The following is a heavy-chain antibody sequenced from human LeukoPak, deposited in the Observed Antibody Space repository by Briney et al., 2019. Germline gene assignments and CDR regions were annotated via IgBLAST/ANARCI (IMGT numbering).Heavy chain of an antibody. CDR1: GFTFSNYA. J-gene: IGHJ3*02. CDR2: ISYDGSNK. Sequence: GGSLRLSCAASGFTFSNYAMHWVRQAPGKGLEWVAVISYDGSNKYYADSVKGRFTISRDNSRNTLYLRMNSLRAEDTAVYYCARELPYYYDSSGYYFSAFDIWGQGTMVTVSS. CDR3: ARELPYYYDSSGYYFSAFDI. D-gene: IGHD3-22*01. V-gene: IGHV3-30-3*01.